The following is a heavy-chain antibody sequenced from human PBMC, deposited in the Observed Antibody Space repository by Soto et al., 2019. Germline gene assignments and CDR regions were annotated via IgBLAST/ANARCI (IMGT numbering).Heavy chain of an antibody. D-gene: IGHD4-17*01. Sequence: EVQLLESGGGLVQPGGSLRLSCAASGFTFSSYTMNWVRQAPGKGLEWVSGINSGGRTYYADSVKGRFPISRDDSKNTLYLKIISLRAEDTAVYYCAKDLRPDGVWDFDYWGQGTLVTVSS. CDR2: INSGGRT. V-gene: IGHV3-23*01. CDR1: GFTFSSYT. CDR3: AKDLRPDGVWDFDY. J-gene: IGHJ4*02.